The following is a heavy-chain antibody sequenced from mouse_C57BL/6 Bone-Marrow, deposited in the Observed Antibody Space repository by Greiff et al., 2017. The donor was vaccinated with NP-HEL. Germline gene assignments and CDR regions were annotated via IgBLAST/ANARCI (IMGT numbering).Heavy chain of an antibody. CDR2: ISDGGSYT. CDR1: GFTFSSYA. D-gene: IGHD1-1*01. J-gene: IGHJ4*01. V-gene: IGHV5-4*01. Sequence: EVHLVESGGGLVKPGGSLKLSCAASGFTFSSYAMSWVRQTPEKRLEWVATISDGGSYTYSPDNVKGRFTISRDNAKNNLYLQRSHLKSEDTAMYYCARALYYYDRDAMDYWGQGTSVTVSS. CDR3: ARALYYYDRDAMDY.